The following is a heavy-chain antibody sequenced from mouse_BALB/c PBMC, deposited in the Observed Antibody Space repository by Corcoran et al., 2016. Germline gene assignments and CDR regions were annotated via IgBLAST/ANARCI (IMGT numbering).Heavy chain of an antibody. CDR1: GYSFTSYY. V-gene: IGHV1-66*01. CDR2: IFPGSGNT. J-gene: IGHJ2*01. Sequence: QVQLQQSGPELVKPGASVKISCKASGYSFTSYYIQWVKQRPGQGLEWLGWIFPGSGNTKYNEKFKGKATLTAETSSSTAYMQLSSLTSEDSAVYFCAKTARATYYFDYWGQGTTLTVSS. D-gene: IGHD3-2*01. CDR3: AKTARATYYFDY.